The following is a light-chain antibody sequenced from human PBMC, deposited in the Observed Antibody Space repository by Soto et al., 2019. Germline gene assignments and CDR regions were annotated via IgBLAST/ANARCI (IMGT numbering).Light chain of an antibody. CDR3: SSYTSIDTWV. CDR2: DAS. V-gene: IGLV2-14*03. CDR1: SSDVGGYNY. Sequence: QSALTQPASVSGSPGQSITITCTGTSSDVGGYNYVSWYQQHPGKAPKVLISDASNRPSGISNRFSGSKSGNTASLTISGLQAEDEADYYCSSYTSIDTWVFGTGTKVTVL. J-gene: IGLJ1*01.